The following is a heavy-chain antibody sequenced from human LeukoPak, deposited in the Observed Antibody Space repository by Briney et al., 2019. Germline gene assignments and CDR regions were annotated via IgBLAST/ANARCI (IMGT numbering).Heavy chain of an antibody. CDR2: IIPIFGTA. CDR1: GGTFSSYA. D-gene: IGHD3-9*01. Sequence: SVKVSCKASGGTFSSYAISWVRQAPGQGLEWVGGIIPIFGTANYAQKFQGRVTITADESTSTVYMELSSLRSEDTAVYYCARDHGQGAINYYFDYWGQGTLVTVSS. CDR3: ARDHGQGAINYYFDY. V-gene: IGHV1-69*13. J-gene: IGHJ4*02.